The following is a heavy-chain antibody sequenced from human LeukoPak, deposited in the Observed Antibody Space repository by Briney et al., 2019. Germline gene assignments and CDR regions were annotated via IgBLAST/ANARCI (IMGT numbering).Heavy chain of an antibody. J-gene: IGHJ4*02. CDR1: GGSISSYY. CDR3: ASYDFWSGNPDY. CDR2: IYYSGST. V-gene: IGHV4-59*12. D-gene: IGHD3-3*01. Sequence: SETLSLTCTVSGGSISSYYWSWIRQPPGKGLEWIGYIYYSGSTNYNPSLKSRVTISVDRSKNQFSLKLSSVTAADTAVYYCASYDFWSGNPDYWGQGTLVTVSS.